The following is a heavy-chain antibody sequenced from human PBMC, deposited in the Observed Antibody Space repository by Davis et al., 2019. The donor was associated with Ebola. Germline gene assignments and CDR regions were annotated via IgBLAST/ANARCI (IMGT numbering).Heavy chain of an antibody. CDR1: GYSINRGFT. CDR3: ARDPNQYSSSSAY. Sequence: GSLRLSCSVSGYSINRGFTWSWIRQPPGKGLEWIGYIYYSGSTNYNPSLKSRVTISVDTSKNQFSLKLSSVTAADTAVYYCARDPNQYSSSSAYWGQGTLVTVSS. D-gene: IGHD6-6*01. J-gene: IGHJ4*02. V-gene: IGHV4-38-2*02. CDR2: IYYSGST.